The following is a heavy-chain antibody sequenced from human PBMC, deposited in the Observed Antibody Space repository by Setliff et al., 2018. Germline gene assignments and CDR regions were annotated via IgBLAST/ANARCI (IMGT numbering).Heavy chain of an antibody. CDR3: ARVSPYYYDSSGPGAFDI. CDR2: IYYSGST. D-gene: IGHD3-22*01. CDR1: GGSISSGGYY. Sequence: LSLTCTVSGGSISSGGYYWSWIRQHPGKGLEWIGYIYYSGSTYYNPSLKSRVTISVDTSKNQFSLKLSSVTAADTAVYYCARVSPYYYDSSGPGAFDIWGQGTMVTVSS. J-gene: IGHJ3*02. V-gene: IGHV4-31*03.